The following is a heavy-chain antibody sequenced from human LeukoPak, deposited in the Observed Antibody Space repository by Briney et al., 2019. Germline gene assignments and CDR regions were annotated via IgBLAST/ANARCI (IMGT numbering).Heavy chain of an antibody. V-gene: IGHV3-23*01. Sequence: PGGSLRLSRAASGFTFNSYGMSWVRQAPGKGLEWVSGISGSGGRTDYADSVKGRFIISRDNSKNTLYLQMNSLRAEDAAVYYCAKDYFDSSGKAIDYWGQGTLVTVSS. CDR3: AKDYFDSSGKAIDY. CDR1: GFTFNSYG. J-gene: IGHJ4*02. CDR2: ISGSGGRT. D-gene: IGHD3-22*01.